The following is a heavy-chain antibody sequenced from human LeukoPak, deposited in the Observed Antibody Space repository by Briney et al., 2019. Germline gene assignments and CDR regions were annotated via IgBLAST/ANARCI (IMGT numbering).Heavy chain of an antibody. Sequence: ASVNVSCKASGYTFTSYGISWVRQAPGQGLEWMGWISTYNGNTNYAQKLQGRVTMTSATSTSTAYMELRSLRSDDTAVYYCAKLLDNYYHGMDVWGQGTTVTVSS. CDR2: ISTYNGNT. CDR1: GYTFTSYG. CDR3: AKLLDNYYHGMDV. J-gene: IGHJ6*02. V-gene: IGHV1-18*01. D-gene: IGHD1-1*01.